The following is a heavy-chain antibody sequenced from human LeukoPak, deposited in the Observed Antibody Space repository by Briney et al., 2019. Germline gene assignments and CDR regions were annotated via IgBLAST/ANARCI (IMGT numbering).Heavy chain of an antibody. D-gene: IGHD6-13*01. CDR2: ISDIGSI. J-gene: IGHJ4*02. CDR3: ARGVYIAAAQYGY. V-gene: IGHV4-59*01. CDR1: GGSISSYY. Sequence: PSETLSLTCTVSGGSISSYYWSWIRQPPGKGLEWIAYISDIGSINYNPSLKSRVTISLDTSKKQLSLKLSSVTAADTAVYYCARGVYIAAAQYGYWGQGTLVTVSS.